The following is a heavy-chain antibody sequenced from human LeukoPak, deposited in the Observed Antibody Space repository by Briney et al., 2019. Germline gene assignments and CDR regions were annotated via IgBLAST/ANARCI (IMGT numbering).Heavy chain of an antibody. CDR1: GYTFTGYY. J-gene: IGHJ4*02. D-gene: IGHD3-22*01. Sequence: GASVKVSCKASGYTFTGYYMHWVRQAPGQGLEWMGWINPNSGGTNYAQKFQGRVTMTRDTSISTAYMELSRLRSDDTAVYYCARGGYDSSGYRIEDYWGQGTLVTVSS. CDR2: INPNSGGT. V-gene: IGHV1-2*02. CDR3: ARGGYDSSGYRIEDY.